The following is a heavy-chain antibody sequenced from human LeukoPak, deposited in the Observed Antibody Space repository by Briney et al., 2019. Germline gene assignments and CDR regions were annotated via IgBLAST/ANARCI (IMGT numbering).Heavy chain of an antibody. CDR3: ASLGGWKDV. CDR2: INHSGST. J-gene: IGHJ6*04. CDR1: GGSFSGYY. Sequence: PSETLSLTCAVYGGSFSGYYWSWIRQPPGKGLEWIGEINHSGSTNYNPSLKSRVTISVDTSKNQFSLKLSSVTAADTAAYYCASLGGWKDVWGKGTTVTVSS. D-gene: IGHD3-16*01. V-gene: IGHV4-34*01.